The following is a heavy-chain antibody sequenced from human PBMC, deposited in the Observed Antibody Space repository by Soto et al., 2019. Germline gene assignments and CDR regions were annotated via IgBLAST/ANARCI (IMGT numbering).Heavy chain of an antibody. CDR2: IRSKPYGVTA. Sequence: GSLRLSCTASGFTFGDYAMSWFRQAPGNGLEWVGFIRSKPYGVTAEYAASVKGRSTISRDDSKSIANLQMNSLTTEDTAVYYCARGIWEMATIRPENYWGQGTPVTVSS. CDR3: ARGIWEMATIRPENY. J-gene: IGHJ4*02. CDR1: GFTFGDYA. V-gene: IGHV3-49*03. D-gene: IGHD5-12*01.